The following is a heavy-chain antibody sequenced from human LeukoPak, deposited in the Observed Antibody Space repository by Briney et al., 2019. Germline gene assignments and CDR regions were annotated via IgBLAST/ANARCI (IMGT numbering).Heavy chain of an antibody. J-gene: IGHJ6*02. CDR1: GYSFTSYW. CDR2: IYPGDSDT. D-gene: IGHD3-10*01. V-gene: IGHV5-51*01. CDR3: ASYYGSGRPPPDYYYYGMDV. Sequence: GESLKISCKGSGYSFTSYWIGWVRQMPGKGLEWMGIIYPGDSDTRYSPSFQGQVTISADKSISTAYLRWSSLKASDTAMYYCASYYGSGRPPPDYYYYGMDVWGQGTTVTVSS.